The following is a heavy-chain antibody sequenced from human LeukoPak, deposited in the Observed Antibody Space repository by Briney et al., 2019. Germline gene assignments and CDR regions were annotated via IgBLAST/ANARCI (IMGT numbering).Heavy chain of an antibody. D-gene: IGHD3/OR15-3a*01. Sequence: GGSLRLSCAASGFTFSSYDMHWVRQAPGKGLEWVSYIGSSGITIYYADSVKGRFTISRDNAKNSLYLQMNSLRAEDTAVYYCARGTSVWQPPDYWGQGTLVTVSS. V-gene: IGHV3-48*03. CDR3: ARGTSVWQPPDY. CDR1: GFTFSSYD. CDR2: IGSSGITI. J-gene: IGHJ4*02.